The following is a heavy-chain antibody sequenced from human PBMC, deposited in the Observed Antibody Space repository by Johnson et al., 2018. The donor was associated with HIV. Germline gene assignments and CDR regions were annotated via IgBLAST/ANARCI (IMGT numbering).Heavy chain of an antibody. CDR3: ARSRGPMRKDAFDI. J-gene: IGHJ3*02. V-gene: IGHV3-64*01. D-gene: IGHD3-10*01. CDR1: GFTFSNFA. Sequence: VQLVESGEGLVQPGGSLRLSCAVSGFTFSNFAMHWVRQAPGKGLEYVSAISSNGIGTYYANSVDGRFTISRDNDKNTLYLEMGSLRVEDMAVYYCARSRGPMRKDAFDIWGQGTKVTVSS. CDR2: ISSNGIGT.